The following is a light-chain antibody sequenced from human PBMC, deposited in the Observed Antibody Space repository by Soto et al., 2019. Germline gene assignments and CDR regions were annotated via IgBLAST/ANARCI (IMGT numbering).Light chain of an antibody. CDR2: GAS. Sequence: EIVLTQSPATLSLSPGERATLSCRASQSVSSYLAWYQQKPGQAPRLLIYGASNRATGIPARSSGSGSGTDFTLTISSLEPEDFAVYYCQQRSYWPPIFTFGPGTKVDIK. CDR1: QSVSSY. V-gene: IGKV3-11*01. J-gene: IGKJ3*01. CDR3: QQRSYWPPIFT.